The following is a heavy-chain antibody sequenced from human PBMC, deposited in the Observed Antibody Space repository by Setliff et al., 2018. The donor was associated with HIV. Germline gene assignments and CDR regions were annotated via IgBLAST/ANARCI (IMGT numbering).Heavy chain of an antibody. CDR1: GFTFSSYW. V-gene: IGHV3-30*03. CDR3: ARVPAAIDY. CDR2: ISYDGSNK. Sequence: SLRLSCAASGFTFSSYWMSWVRQAPGKGLEWVAVISYDGSNKYYADSVKGRFTISRDTSKNSLYLQMNSLRAEDTAVYYCARVPAAIDYWGQGTLVTVSS. D-gene: IGHD2-15*01. J-gene: IGHJ4*02.